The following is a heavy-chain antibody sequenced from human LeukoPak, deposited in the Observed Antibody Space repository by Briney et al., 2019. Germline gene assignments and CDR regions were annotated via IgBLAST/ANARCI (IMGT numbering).Heavy chain of an antibody. J-gene: IGHJ4*02. V-gene: IGHV5-51*01. D-gene: IGHD1-1*01. CDR3: ARREVATGSGFDY. CDR2: IYPGDSDT. Sequence: GESLKISCKGSGYIFTTYWIGWVLQMPGKGLEWMGIIYPGDSDTRYSPSFQGQVTISADKSISTAYLHWSSLKASDTAMYFCARREVATGSGFDYWGQGTLVTVPP. CDR1: GYIFTTYW.